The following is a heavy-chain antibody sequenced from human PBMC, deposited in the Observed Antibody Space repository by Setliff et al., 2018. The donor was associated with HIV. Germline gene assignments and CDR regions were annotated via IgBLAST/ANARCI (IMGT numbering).Heavy chain of an antibody. D-gene: IGHD3-10*01. CDR3: ARLPSLLWFGELNYYLDY. CDR1: GYNFTSFW. CDR2: IYPADSDT. J-gene: IGHJ4*02. Sequence: GESLKISCKGSGYNFTSFWIAWVRQMPGKGLEWMGIIYPADSDTRYSPSFQGQDTISADKSISTAFLQWRSLKASDTAIYYCARLPSLLWFGELNYYLDYWGQGTLVTVSS. V-gene: IGHV5-51*01.